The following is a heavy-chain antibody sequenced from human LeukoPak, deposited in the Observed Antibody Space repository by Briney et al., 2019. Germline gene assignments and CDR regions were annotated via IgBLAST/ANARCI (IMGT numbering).Heavy chain of an antibody. V-gene: IGHV4-61*02. J-gene: IGHJ3*02. CDR3: ARVMWELQPFDAFDI. CDR1: GGSISSGSYY. CDR2: IYTSGST. Sequence: SQTLSFTCTVSGGSISSGSYYWSWIRQPAWKGLEWIGRIYTSGSTNYNPSLKSRVTISVDTSKNQFSLKLSSVTAADTAVYYCARVMWELQPFDAFDIWGQGTMVTVSS. D-gene: IGHD1-26*01.